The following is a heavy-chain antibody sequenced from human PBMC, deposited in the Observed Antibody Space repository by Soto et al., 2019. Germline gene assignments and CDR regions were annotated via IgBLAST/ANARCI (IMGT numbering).Heavy chain of an antibody. CDR2: MSGSGGTT. J-gene: IGHJ4*02. CDR3: AKYASGSWFRFDY. CDR1: GFMFSNYA. V-gene: IGHV3-23*01. D-gene: IGHD6-13*01. Sequence: EVQLLESGGGLVQSGGSLRLSCAASGFMFSNYAMHWVRQAPGKGLEWVSSMSGSGGTTYYADSVKGRFTISRDNSKHTMYLQMNSLRAEDTAVYFCAKYASGSWFRFDYWGQGTLVTVCS.